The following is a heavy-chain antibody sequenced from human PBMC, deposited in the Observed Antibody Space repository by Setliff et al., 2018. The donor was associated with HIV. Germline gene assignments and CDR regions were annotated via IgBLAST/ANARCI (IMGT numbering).Heavy chain of an antibody. V-gene: IGHV5-51*01. CDR2: IYPGDSDT. J-gene: IGHJ6*03. CDR3: ARTLGKRPYYYSYYYMDV. Sequence: PGESLKISCKGSGYSFTSYWIGWVRQMPGKGLEWMGIIYPGDSDTRYSPSFQGQVTISADKSISTAYLQWSSLKASDTAMYYCARTLGKRPYYYSYYYMDVWGEGTMVTVSS. CDR1: GYSFTSYW.